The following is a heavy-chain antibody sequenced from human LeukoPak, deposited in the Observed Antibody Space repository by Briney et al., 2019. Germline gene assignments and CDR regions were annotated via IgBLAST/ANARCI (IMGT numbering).Heavy chain of an antibody. CDR2: ISYDGSNK. D-gene: IGHD2/OR15-2a*01. J-gene: IGHJ4*02. Sequence: PGRSLRLSCAASGFTFSSYAMHWVRQAPGKGLEWVAVISYDGSNKYYADSVKGRFTISRDNSKNTLYLQMNSLRAEDTAVYYCATFLSPIDYWGQGTLVTVSS. CDR1: GFTFSSYA. V-gene: IGHV3-30*04. CDR3: ATFLSPIDY.